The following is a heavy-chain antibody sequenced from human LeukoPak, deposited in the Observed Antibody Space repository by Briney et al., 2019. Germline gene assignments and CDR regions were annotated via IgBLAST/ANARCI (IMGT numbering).Heavy chain of an antibody. D-gene: IGHD6-19*01. CDR2: MNPNSGKP. CDR3: ARTYSSGWYGRDWFDP. J-gene: IGHJ5*02. Sequence: ASVKVSCKASGYTFTSYCVNWVRQATGQGLEWMGWMNPNSGKPSYAQKFQGRVTMTRNNSISTAYMELSSLRSEDTAVYYCARTYSSGWYGRDWFDPWGQGTLVTVSS. V-gene: IGHV1-8*01. CDR1: GYTFTSYC.